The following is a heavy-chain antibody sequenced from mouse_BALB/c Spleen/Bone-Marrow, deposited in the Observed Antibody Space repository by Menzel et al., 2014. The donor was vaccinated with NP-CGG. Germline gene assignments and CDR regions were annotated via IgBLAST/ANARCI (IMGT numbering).Heavy chain of an antibody. J-gene: IGHJ3*01. Sequence: LMESGPELVKPGALVKISCKASGYTFTSYDINWVKQRPGQGLEWIGWIYPGDGSTKYNEKFKGKATLTADKSSSIAYMQVSSLTSENSAVYFCAMTARGGFAYWSQGTLVTVSA. CDR1: GYTFTSYD. CDR2: IYPGDGST. V-gene: IGHV1S33*01. CDR3: AMTARGGFAY. D-gene: IGHD3-2*01.